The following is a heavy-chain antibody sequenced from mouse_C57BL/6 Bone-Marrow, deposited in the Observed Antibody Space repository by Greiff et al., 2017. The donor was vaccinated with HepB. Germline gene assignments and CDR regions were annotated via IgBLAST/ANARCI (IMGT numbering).Heavy chain of an antibody. CDR1: GYTFTSYW. J-gene: IGHJ2*01. CDR3: AISKGYYSNWFDY. D-gene: IGHD2-5*01. V-gene: IGHV1-50*01. Sequence: VQLQQPGAELVKPGASVKLSCKASGYTFTSYWMQWVKQRPGQGLEWIGEIDPSDSYTNYNQKFKGKATLTVDTSSSTAYMQFSRLTSEDSAVYYCAISKGYYSNWFDYWGQGTTLTVSS. CDR2: IDPSDSYT.